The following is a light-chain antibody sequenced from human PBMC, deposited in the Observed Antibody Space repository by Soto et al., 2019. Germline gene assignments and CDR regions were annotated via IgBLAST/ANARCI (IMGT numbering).Light chain of an antibody. CDR3: AAWDDSLNGVV. CDR1: SSNIGGNT. J-gene: IGLJ2*01. Sequence: QSVLTQPPSASGTPGQRVTISCSGSSSNIGGNTVNWYQQLPGTAPKLLIYTNNQRPSGVPDRFSGSKSGTSASLAISGLQSEDEADYYCAAWDDSLNGVVFSGGTKLTVL. CDR2: TNN. V-gene: IGLV1-44*01.